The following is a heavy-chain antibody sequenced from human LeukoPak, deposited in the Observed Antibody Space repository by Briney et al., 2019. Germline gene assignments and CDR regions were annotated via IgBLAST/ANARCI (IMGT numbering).Heavy chain of an antibody. CDR2: IYSGGTT. V-gene: IGHV3-66*01. CDR1: GFTVSRNY. CDR3: AAGGNAGVHFDY. Sequence: GGSLRLSCAASGFTVSRNYMSWVRQAPGKGLEWVSVIYSGGTTYYADSVVGRCTISRDNSENALYLQMNRLGAEDTAVYYCAAGGNAGVHFDYWGQGTLVTFAS. D-gene: IGHD4-23*01. J-gene: IGHJ4*02.